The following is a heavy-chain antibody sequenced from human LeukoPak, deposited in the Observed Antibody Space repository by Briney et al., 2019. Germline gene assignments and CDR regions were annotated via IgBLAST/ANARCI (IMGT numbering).Heavy chain of an antibody. CDR2: IRYDESNS. D-gene: IGHD1-7*01. CDR1: GFTFSRYG. CDR3: AKSFLELEAYDYYMDV. J-gene: IGHJ6*03. Sequence: PGRSLRLSCAASGFTFSRYGMHWVRQAPGKGLEWVAVIRYDESNSYYADSVKGRFTISRDNSKKTLYLQMNSLRAEDTAVYYCAKSFLELEAYDYYMDVWGKGTTVTVSS. V-gene: IGHV3-33*06.